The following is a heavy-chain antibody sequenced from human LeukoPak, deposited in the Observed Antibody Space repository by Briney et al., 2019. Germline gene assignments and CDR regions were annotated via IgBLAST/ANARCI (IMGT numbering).Heavy chain of an antibody. Sequence: GASVKVSCKTFGYTFSDFYIHWVRQAPGQGLEWVSAISGSGGSTYYADSVKGRFTISRDNSKNTLYLQMNSLRAEDTAVYYCAKGDFGGYIDYWGQGTLVTVSS. J-gene: IGHJ4*02. CDR1: GYTFSDFY. CDR2: ISGSGGST. D-gene: IGHD2-21*01. V-gene: IGHV3-23*01. CDR3: AKGDFGGYIDY.